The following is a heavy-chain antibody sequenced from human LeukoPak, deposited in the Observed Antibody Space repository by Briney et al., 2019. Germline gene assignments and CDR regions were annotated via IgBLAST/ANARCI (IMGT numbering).Heavy chain of an antibody. Sequence: PSETLSLTCTVSGGSISRDSNYWSWIRQPAGKGLEWIGRIYRSGDTNYNPSLKSRVSISLDTAKNQFSLKLNSVTAADTAVYYCARVTALVTTVTTFDDYWGQGTLVTVSS. V-gene: IGHV4-61*02. J-gene: IGHJ4*02. CDR3: ARVTALVTTVTTFDDY. CDR1: GGSISRDSNY. D-gene: IGHD4-17*01. CDR2: IYRSGDT.